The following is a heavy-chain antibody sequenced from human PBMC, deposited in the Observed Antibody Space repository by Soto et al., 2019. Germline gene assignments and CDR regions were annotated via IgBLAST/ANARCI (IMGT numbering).Heavy chain of an antibody. CDR1: GYTFTSYD. J-gene: IGHJ5*02. CDR2: MNPNSGNT. Sequence: GASVKVSCTASGYTFTSYDINWARQANGQGHKWMGWMNPNSGNTGYAQKFQGRVTMTRNTSISTAYMELSSLRSEDTAVYYCARNSVVYSSGWYIDNWFDPWGQGNLVTVSS. V-gene: IGHV1-8*01. CDR3: ARNSVVYSSGWYIDNWFDP. D-gene: IGHD6-19*01.